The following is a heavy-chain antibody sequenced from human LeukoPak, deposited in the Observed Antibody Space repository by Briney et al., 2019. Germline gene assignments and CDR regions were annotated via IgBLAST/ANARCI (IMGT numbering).Heavy chain of an antibody. CDR1: GFTFDDYA. CDR3: AKARSYYYMDV. J-gene: IGHJ6*03. Sequence: SLRLSCAASGFTFDDYAMHWVRQAPGKGLEWVSGISWNSGSIGYADSVKGRFTISRDNAKNSLYLQMNSLRAEDMALYYCAKARSYYYMDVWGKGTTVTVSS. V-gene: IGHV3-9*03. CDR2: ISWNSGSI.